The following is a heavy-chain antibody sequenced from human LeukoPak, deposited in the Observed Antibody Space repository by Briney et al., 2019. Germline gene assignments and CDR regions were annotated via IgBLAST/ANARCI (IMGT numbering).Heavy chain of an antibody. Sequence: SETLSLTCTVSGGSVSSSSYYWGWIRQPPGKGLEWIGSIYYSGSTYYNPSLKSRVTISVDTSKNQFSLKLSSVTAADTAVYYCARFNSGWYGPDYWGQGTLVTVSS. D-gene: IGHD6-19*01. CDR3: ARFNSGWYGPDY. CDR1: GGSVSSSSYY. V-gene: IGHV4-39*01. CDR2: IYYSGST. J-gene: IGHJ4*02.